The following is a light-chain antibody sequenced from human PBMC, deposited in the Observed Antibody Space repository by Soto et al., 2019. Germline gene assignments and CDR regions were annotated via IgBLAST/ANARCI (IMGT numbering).Light chain of an antibody. CDR3: SSYSDTTTRV. CDR2: GVS. V-gene: IGLV2-14*03. Sequence: QCALPQPASVSWSPGRSITISCTGTSSYVGGFNSLSWYQLYPGKAPKLIIYGVSNRPSGVSQRFSGSKSGNTASLTISGLRAEDEAEYYCSSYSDTTTRVFGTGTKVTV. CDR1: SSYVGGFNS. J-gene: IGLJ1*01.